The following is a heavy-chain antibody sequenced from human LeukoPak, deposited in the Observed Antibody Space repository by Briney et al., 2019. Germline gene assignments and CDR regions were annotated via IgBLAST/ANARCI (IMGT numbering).Heavy chain of an antibody. CDR1: GFTFSDYY. Sequence: GGSLRLSCAASGFTFSDYYMSWIRQAPGKGLEWVSYISSSGSTIYYADSVRGRFTISRDNAKNSLYLQMNSLRAEDTAVYYCARLLRFSGVYFDYWGQGTLVTVSS. CDR3: ARLLRFSGVYFDY. J-gene: IGHJ4*02. CDR2: ISSSGSTI. V-gene: IGHV3-11*01.